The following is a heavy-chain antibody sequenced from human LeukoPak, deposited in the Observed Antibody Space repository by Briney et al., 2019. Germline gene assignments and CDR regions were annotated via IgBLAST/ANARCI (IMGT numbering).Heavy chain of an antibody. CDR3: AINMATAMAHDY. V-gene: IGHV1-2*06. J-gene: IGHJ4*02. CDR2: INPNSGGT. CDR1: GYTFTASF. D-gene: IGHD5-18*01. Sequence: ASVTVSCKASGYTFTASFIHWVRQAPGQGLEWMGRINPNSGGTNYPQNSQGKVTLTRDTSISTAYLELSRLTSDDTAVYYCAINMATAMAHDYWGQGTLVTVSS.